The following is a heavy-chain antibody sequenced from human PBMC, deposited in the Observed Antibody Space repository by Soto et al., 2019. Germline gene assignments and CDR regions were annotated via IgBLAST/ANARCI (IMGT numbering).Heavy chain of an antibody. D-gene: IGHD1-26*01. CDR1: GGSISSGGYY. CDR2: IYYSGST. V-gene: IGHV4-31*03. J-gene: IGHJ6*02. Sequence: SETLSLTCTVSGGSISSGGYYWSWIRQHPGKGLEWIGYIYYSGSTYYNPSLKSRVTISVDTSKNQFSLKLSSVTAADTAVYYCARDHGSGSYKGYGMDVWGQGTTVTVSS. CDR3: ARDHGSGSYKGYGMDV.